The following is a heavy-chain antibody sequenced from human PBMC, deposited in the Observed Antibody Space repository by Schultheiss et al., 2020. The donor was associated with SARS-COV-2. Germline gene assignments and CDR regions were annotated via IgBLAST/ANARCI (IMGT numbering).Heavy chain of an antibody. J-gene: IGHJ4*02. CDR2: INHSGST. CDR1: GGSISSSSYY. CDR3: ARLGYGLDY. V-gene: IGHV4-39*07. Sequence: SETLSLTCTVSGGSISSSSYYWGWIRQPPGKGLEWIGEINHSGSTNYNPSLKSRVTISVDTSKNQFSLKLSSVTAADTAVYYCARLGYGLDYWGQGTLVTVSS. D-gene: IGHD5-12*01.